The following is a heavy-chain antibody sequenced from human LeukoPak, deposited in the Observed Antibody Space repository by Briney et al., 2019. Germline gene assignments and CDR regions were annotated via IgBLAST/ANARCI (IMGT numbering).Heavy chain of an antibody. CDR1: GFTFSSCA. J-gene: IGHJ4*02. V-gene: IGHV3-30*04. D-gene: IGHD6-13*01. CDR2: ISYDGSNK. CDR3: ARDSSSWYSPWYYFDY. Sequence: GGSLRLSCAASGFTFSSCAMHWVRQAPGKGLEWVAVISYDGSNKYYADSVKGRFTISRDNSKNTLYLQMNSLRAEDTAVYYCARDSSSWYSPWYYFDYWGQGTLVTVSS.